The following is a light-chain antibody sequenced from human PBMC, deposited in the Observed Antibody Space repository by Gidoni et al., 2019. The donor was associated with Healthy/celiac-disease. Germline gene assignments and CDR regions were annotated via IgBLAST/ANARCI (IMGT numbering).Light chain of an antibody. Sequence: EIVLTQSPDFQSVTPKEKVTITCRASQSVGSSLHWYQQKPDQSPKLLITHASQSSPGFPSRLSGSGPGTDFTITINSRKAEDAATYYCHQSSSLPITFGQGTRLEIK. V-gene: IGKV6-21*01. CDR3: HQSSSLPIT. CDR2: HAS. CDR1: QSVGSS. J-gene: IGKJ5*01.